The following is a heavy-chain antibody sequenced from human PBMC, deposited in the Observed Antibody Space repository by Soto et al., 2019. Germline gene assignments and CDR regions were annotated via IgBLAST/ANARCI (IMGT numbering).Heavy chain of an antibody. CDR2: ISYDGSNK. J-gene: IGHJ4*02. V-gene: IGHV3-30*18. CDR3: AKDRARYCGGGSCYSIFDY. D-gene: IGHD2-15*01. Sequence: QVQLVESGGGVVQPGRSLRLSCAASGFTFGSYGMHWVRQAPGKGLEWVAVISYDGSNKYYEDSVKGRFTISRDNSKNTLYLQMNSLRAEDTAVYYCAKDRARYCGGGSCYSIFDYWGQGTLVTVSS. CDR1: GFTFGSYG.